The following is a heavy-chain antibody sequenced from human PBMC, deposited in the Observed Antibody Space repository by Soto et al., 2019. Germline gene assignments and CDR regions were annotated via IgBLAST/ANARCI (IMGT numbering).Heavy chain of an antibody. J-gene: IGHJ6*02. CDR1: GGTFSSYA. D-gene: IGHD2-2*01. CDR2: IIPIFGTA. CDR3: ARGYCISTSCYVTGMDV. V-gene: IGHV1-69*12. Sequence: QVQLVQSGAEVKKPGSSVKVSCKASGGTFSSYAISWVRQAPGQGLEWMGGIIPIFGTANYAQKFQGRVTITADESTSTAYMELSSLRSEDTAVYYCARGYCISTSCYVTGMDVWGQGTTVTVSS.